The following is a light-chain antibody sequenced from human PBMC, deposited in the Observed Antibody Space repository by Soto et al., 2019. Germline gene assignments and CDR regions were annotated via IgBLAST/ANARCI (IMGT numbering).Light chain of an antibody. CDR1: QSVSNNY. J-gene: IGKJ4*01. CDR3: QQYGRSLT. Sequence: EVVLTQSPATLSVSPGERATPSCRASQSVSNNYLAWYQQKPGQAPRLLIYDASSRATGIPDKFSGSGSGTDFTLIISRLEPEDFAVYYCQQYGRSLTFGGGTKVDIK. V-gene: IGKV3-20*01. CDR2: DAS.